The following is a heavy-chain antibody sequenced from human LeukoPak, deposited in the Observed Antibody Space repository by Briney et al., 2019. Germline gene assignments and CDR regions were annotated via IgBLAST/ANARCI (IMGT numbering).Heavy chain of an antibody. J-gene: IGHJ4*02. CDR3: ARGSIQLWPNAIDF. CDR1: GFTFSGYS. V-gene: IGHV3-48*01. D-gene: IGHD1-1*01. Sequence: PGGSLRLSCATSGFTFSGYSMNWVRQAPGKGLEWISYISSSSINIHYGDSVKGRFTISRDNAENSLYLQMNSLRAEDTAVYYCARGSIQLWPNAIDFWGQGTLVTVSS. CDR2: ISSSSINI.